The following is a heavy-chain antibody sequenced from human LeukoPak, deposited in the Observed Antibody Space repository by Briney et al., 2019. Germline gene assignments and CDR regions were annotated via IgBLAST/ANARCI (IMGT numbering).Heavy chain of an antibody. V-gene: IGHV2-70*11. CDR3: ARISYYYDSSGYYYFDY. D-gene: IGHD3-22*01. J-gene: IGHJ4*02. Sequence: SGPALVKPTQTLTLTCTFSGFSLSTRGMCVSWTRQPPGKALEWLSRIDWDDDKYYSTSLKTRLTISKDTSKNQVVLTMTNMDPVDTATYYCARISYYYDSSGYYYFDYWGQGTLVTVSS. CDR1: GFSLSTRGMC. CDR2: IDWDDDK.